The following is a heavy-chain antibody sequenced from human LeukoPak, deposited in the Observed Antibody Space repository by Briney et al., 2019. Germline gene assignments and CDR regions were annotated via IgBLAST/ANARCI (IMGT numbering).Heavy chain of an antibody. CDR1: GFIFSSYT. CDR2: IGSSSSYI. Sequence: GGSLRLSCAASGFIFSSYTMNWVRQAPGKGLEWVSSIGSSSSYINYADSVKRRFTISRDNAKNSLYMEMNSLRAEDTAVYYCAGDGYSSSSSDYWGPGTLVTVSS. J-gene: IGHJ4*02. V-gene: IGHV3-21*01. D-gene: IGHD6-6*01. CDR3: AGDGYSSSSSDY.